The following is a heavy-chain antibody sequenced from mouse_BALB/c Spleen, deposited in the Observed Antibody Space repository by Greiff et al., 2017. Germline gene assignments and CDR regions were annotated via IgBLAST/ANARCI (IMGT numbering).Heavy chain of an antibody. CDR2: INPYNDGT. V-gene: IGHV1-14*01. CDR3: ARGILRPYWYFDV. J-gene: IGHJ1*01. D-gene: IGHD1-2*01. Sequence: VQLKESGPELVKPGASVKMSCKASGYTFTSYVMHWVKQKPGQGLEWIGYINPYNDGTKYNEKFKGKATLTSDKSSSTAYMELSSLTSEDSAVYYCARGILRPYWYFDVWGAGTTVTVSS. CDR1: GYTFTSYV.